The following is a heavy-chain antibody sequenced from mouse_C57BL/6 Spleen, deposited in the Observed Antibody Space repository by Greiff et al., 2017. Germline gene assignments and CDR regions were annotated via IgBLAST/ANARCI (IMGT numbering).Heavy chain of an antibody. CDR3: ARYGMTSGAFAY. CDR1: GFTFTDYY. CDR2: IRNKANGYTT. Sequence: EVKLVESGGGLVQPGGSLSLSCAASGFTFTDYYMSWVRQPPGKALEWLGFIRNKANGYTTEYSASVKGRFTISRDNSQSILYLQMNALRAEDSATYYCARYGMTSGAFAYWGQGTLVTVSA. D-gene: IGHD2-13*01. V-gene: IGHV7-3*01. J-gene: IGHJ3*01.